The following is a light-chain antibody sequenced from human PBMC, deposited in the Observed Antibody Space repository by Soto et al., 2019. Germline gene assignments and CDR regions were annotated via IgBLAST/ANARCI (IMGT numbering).Light chain of an antibody. CDR3: CSYTSSSTHV. CDR2: DVN. J-gene: IGLJ1*01. CDR1: SSDVGGYNF. Sequence: QSALTQPASVSGSPGQSITISCTGTSSDVGGYNFVSWYQEHPGKVPKLMIFDVNRRPSGVSDRFSGSKSGNTASLTISGLQAEDEGDYYCCSYTSSSTHVFGSGTKLTVL. V-gene: IGLV2-14*03.